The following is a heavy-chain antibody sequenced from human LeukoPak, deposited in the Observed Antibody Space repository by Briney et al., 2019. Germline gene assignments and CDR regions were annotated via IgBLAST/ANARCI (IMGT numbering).Heavy chain of an antibody. V-gene: IGHV4-4*07. CDR3: ARDFAASSWDGMDV. CDR2: IYTSGST. J-gene: IGHJ6*02. Sequence: SETLSLTCTVSGGSISSYYWSWIRQPAGKGLEWIGRIYTSGSTNYNPSLKSRVTMSVDTSKNQFSLKLNSVTAADTAVYYCARDFAASSWDGMDVWGQGTTVTVSS. D-gene: IGHD6-13*01. CDR1: GGSISSYY.